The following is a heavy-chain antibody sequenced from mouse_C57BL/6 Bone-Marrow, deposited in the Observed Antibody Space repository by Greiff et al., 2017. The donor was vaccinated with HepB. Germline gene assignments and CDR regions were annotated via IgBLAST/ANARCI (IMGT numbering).Heavy chain of an antibody. D-gene: IGHD3-2*02. CDR3: TRGQLRPSWFAY. Sequence: VKVEESGEGLVKPGGSLKLSCAASGFTFSSYAMSWVRQTPEKRLEWVAYISSGGDYIYYADTVKGRFTISRDNARNTLYLQMSSLKSEDTAMYYCTRGQLRPSWFAYWGQGTLVTVSA. J-gene: IGHJ3*01. V-gene: IGHV5-9-1*02. CDR2: ISSGGDYI. CDR1: GFTFSSYA.